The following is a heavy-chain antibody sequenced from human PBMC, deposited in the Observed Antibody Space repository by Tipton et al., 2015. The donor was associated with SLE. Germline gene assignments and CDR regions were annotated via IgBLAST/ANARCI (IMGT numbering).Heavy chain of an antibody. V-gene: IGHV4-4*07. CDR3: ARGFDDSSGNASDI. D-gene: IGHD3-22*01. CDR1: GGSISSYY. Sequence: TLSLTCTVSGGSISSYYWSWIRQPAGKGLEWIGRIYTSGSTNYNPSLKSRVTMSVDTSKNQFSLKLSSVTAADTAVYYCARGFDDSSGNASDIWGQGTMVTVSS. J-gene: IGHJ3*02. CDR2: IYTSGST.